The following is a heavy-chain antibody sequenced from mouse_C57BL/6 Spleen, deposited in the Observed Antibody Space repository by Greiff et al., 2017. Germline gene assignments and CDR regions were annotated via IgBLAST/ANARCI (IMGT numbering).Heavy chain of an antibody. D-gene: IGHD1-1*01. Sequence: QVQLQQSGAELVRPGASVKLSCKASGYTFTDYYINWVKQRPGQGLEWIARIYPGSGNTYYNEKFKGKATLTAEKSSSTAYMQLSSLTSEDSAVYFCASGRFITTVVAHYYAMDYWGQGTSVTVSS. CDR2: IYPGSGNT. CDR3: ASGRFITTVVAHYYAMDY. V-gene: IGHV1-76*01. J-gene: IGHJ4*01. CDR1: GYTFTDYY.